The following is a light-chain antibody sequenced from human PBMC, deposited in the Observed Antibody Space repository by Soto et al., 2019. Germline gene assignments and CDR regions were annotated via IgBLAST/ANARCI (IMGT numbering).Light chain of an antibody. CDR2: LNSDGSH. CDR3: QTWDTGTRV. J-gene: IGLJ2*01. V-gene: IGLV4-69*01. Sequence: QPVLTQSPSASASLGASVKLTCTLSSGHSSYGIAWHQQQPEKGPRFLMNLNSDGSHNKGDGIPDRFSGSSSGAERFLTISSLHSEDEADYYCQTWDTGTRVFGGGTKLTVL. CDR1: SGHSSYG.